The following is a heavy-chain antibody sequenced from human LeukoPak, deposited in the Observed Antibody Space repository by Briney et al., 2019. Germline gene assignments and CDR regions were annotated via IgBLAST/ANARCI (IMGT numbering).Heavy chain of an antibody. CDR2: IYTSGST. J-gene: IGHJ5*02. CDR1: GGSISSGFYY. D-gene: IGHD5-18*01. CDR3: ARGRYRFDP. Sequence: SETLSLTCTVSGGSISSGFYYWSWIRQPAGKGLEWIGRIYTSGSTNYNPSLKSRVSTSVDTSKNQFSLKLSSVTAADTAVYYCARGRYRFDPWGQGTLVTVSS. V-gene: IGHV4-61*02.